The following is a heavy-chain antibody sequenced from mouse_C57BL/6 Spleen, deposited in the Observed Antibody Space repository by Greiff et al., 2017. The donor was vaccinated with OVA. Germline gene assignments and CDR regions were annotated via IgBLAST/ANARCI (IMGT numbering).Heavy chain of an antibody. CDR2: ISYDGSN. J-gene: IGHJ4*01. CDR1: GYSITSGYY. CDR3: ARDRQSYGSSPWDY. V-gene: IGHV3-6*01. D-gene: IGHD1-1*01. Sequence: VQLKESGPGLVKPSQSLSLTCSVTGYSITSGYYWNWIRQFPGNKLEWMGYISYDGSNNYNPSLKNRISITRDTSKNQFFLKLNSVTTEDTATYYCARDRQSYGSSPWDYWGQGTSVTVSS.